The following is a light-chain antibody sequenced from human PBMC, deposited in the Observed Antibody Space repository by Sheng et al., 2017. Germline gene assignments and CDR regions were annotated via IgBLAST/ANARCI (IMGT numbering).Light chain of an antibody. J-gene: IGLJ2*01. Sequence: QSALTQPASVSGSPGQSVTISCTGTRSDVGSYNLVSWYQQHPGEAPKVLIFEVRKRPSGVSDRFSGSKSGNTASLTISGLQAEDEADYYCCSYAGSSAHVLFGGGTKLTVL. CDR3: CSYAGSSAHVL. CDR2: EVR. CDR1: RSDVGSYNL. V-gene: IGLV2-23*02.